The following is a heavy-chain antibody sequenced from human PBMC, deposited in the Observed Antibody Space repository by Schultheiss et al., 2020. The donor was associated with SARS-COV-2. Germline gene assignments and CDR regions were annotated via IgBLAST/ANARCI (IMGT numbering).Heavy chain of an antibody. J-gene: IGHJ2*01. Sequence: SETLSLTCAVYGGSFSGYYWSWIRQPPGKGLEWIGEINHSGSTNYNPSLKSRVTISVDTSKNQFSLKLSSVTAADTAVYYCARDGGDGYNLGNPEGYFDLWGRGTLVTVSS. CDR1: GGSFSGYY. V-gene: IGHV4-34*01. D-gene: IGHD5-24*01. CDR3: ARDGGDGYNLGNPEGYFDL. CDR2: INHSGST.